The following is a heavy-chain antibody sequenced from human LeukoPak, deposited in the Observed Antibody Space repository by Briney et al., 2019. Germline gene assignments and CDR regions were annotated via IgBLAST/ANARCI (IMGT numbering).Heavy chain of an antibody. CDR2: ISWNSGSI. D-gene: IGHD3-10*01. CDR1: GFTFDDYA. Sequence: PGGSLRLSCAASGFTFDDYAMHWVRHAPGKGLEWVSGISWNSGSIGYADSVKGRFTISRDNAKNSLYLQMNSLRAEDTALYYCAKDQGALWFGELYGAFDIWGQGTMVTVSS. V-gene: IGHV3-9*01. J-gene: IGHJ3*02. CDR3: AKDQGALWFGELYGAFDI.